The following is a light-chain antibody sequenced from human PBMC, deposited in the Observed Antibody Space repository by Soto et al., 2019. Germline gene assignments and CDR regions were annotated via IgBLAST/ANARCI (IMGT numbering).Light chain of an antibody. CDR1: QRISSW. CDR2: DAS. V-gene: IGKV1-5*01. CDR3: QQYNSYPET. Sequence: DIQMTQSPSTLSASVGDRVTITCRASQRISSWLAWYQQKPGKAPKLLIYDASSLESGVPSRFSGGSSGTEFTLTISSLQPDHFATYYCQQYNSYPETFGQGTKVEIK. J-gene: IGKJ1*01.